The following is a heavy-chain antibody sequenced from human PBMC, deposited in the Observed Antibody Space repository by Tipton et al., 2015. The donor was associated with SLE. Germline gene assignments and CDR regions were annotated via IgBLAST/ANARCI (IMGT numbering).Heavy chain of an antibody. Sequence: TLSLTCTVSGGSIRSDYWNWIRQPPGKGLEWIGYINYSGSTNYNPSLKSRVTISVDTSKNQFSLKLSSVTAADTAVYYCARHGDYYDSSGYSYWGQGTLVTVSS. CDR2: INYSGST. D-gene: IGHD3-22*01. V-gene: IGHV4-59*08. CDR3: ARHGDYYDSSGYSY. J-gene: IGHJ4*02. CDR1: GGSIRSDY.